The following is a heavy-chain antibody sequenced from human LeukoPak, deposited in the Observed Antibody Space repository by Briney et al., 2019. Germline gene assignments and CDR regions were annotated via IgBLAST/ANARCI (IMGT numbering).Heavy chain of an antibody. J-gene: IGHJ4*02. CDR1: GYTFTSHS. CDR3: ARDSGSGNNDY. Sequence: ASVKVSCKASGYTFTSHSMHWVRQAPGQRLEWMGWINTGNGNTKYSQKFQGRVTVTRDTSASTAYMELSSLRSEDTAVYYCARDSGSGNNDYWGQGTLVTVSS. D-gene: IGHD1-26*01. V-gene: IGHV1-3*04. CDR2: INTGNGNT.